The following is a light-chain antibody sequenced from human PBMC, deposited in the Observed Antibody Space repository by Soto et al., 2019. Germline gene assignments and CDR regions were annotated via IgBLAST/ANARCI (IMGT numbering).Light chain of an antibody. Sequence: EIVFTQAPGTLSLSPGESATLSCGASQSVSSRFLAWYQQKPGRAPRVLIYDASTRATGVPDRFSGSGSGTDFTLTISRLEPEDFAVYYCQQYGGSPVTFGQGTRLGI. CDR3: QQYGGSPVT. CDR2: DAS. CDR1: QSVSSRF. V-gene: IGKV3D-20*01. J-gene: IGKJ5*01.